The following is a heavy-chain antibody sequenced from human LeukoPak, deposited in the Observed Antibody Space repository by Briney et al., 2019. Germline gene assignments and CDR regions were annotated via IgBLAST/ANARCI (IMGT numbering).Heavy chain of an antibody. Sequence: PGGSLRLSCAASGFTFSSYWMHWVRQAPGKGLVWVSRINSDRSSTSYADSVKGRFTISRDNAKNTLYLQMNSLRAEDTAVYYCARDRRYTVTFDYWGQGTLVTVSS. J-gene: IGHJ4*02. CDR2: INSDRSST. D-gene: IGHD4-17*01. V-gene: IGHV3-74*01. CDR1: GFTFSSYW. CDR3: ARDRRYTVTFDY.